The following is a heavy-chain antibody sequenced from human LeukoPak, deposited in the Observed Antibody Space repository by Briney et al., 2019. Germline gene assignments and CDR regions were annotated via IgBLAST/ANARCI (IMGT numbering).Heavy chain of an antibody. CDR3: ARDQAYCSGGSCYRFDY. J-gene: IGHJ4*02. CDR2: INSDGSST. CDR1: GFTFSSYW. Sequence: GGSLRLSCGASGFTFSSYWIHWVRQAPGKGLVWISRINSDGSSTSYADSVKGRFTISRDNAKNTLYLQMNSLRAEDTAVYYCARDQAYCSGGSCYRFDYWGQGTLVTVSS. D-gene: IGHD2-15*01. V-gene: IGHV3-74*01.